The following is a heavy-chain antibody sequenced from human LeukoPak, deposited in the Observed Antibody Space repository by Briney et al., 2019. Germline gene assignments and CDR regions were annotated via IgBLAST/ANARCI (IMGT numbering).Heavy chain of an antibody. Sequence: PGGSLRLSCAASGFTFSDHYMDWVRQAPEKGLEWVGRTRNKANTYTTEYAASVKGRFTISRDDSQSSLYLQMNSLKTEDTAVYYCARGGYCSSASCYGDYYGMDVWGKGTTVTVSS. CDR2: TRNKANTYTT. J-gene: IGHJ6*04. CDR3: ARGGYCSSASCYGDYYGMDV. D-gene: IGHD2-2*01. CDR1: GFTFSDHY. V-gene: IGHV3-72*01.